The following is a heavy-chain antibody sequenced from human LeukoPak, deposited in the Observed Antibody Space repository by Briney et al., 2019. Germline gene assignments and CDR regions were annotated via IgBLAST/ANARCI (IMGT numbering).Heavy chain of an antibody. CDR2: INSDGSTT. J-gene: IGHJ4*02. V-gene: IGHV3-74*01. Sequence: GGSLRLSCAASGFTFSNYWLHWVRQAPGKGLVWVSRINSDGSTTTYADSVKGRFTISRDNAKNTQYLQMNSLRAEDTAVYYCARETAVSGGIYFDYWGQGTLVTVSS. CDR3: ARETAVSGGIYFDY. CDR1: GFTFSNYW. D-gene: IGHD3-10*01.